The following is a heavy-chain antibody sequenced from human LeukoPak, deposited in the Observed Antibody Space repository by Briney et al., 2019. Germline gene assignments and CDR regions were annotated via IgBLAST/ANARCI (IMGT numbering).Heavy chain of an antibody. CDR2: ISWNSGSI. J-gene: IGHJ4*02. V-gene: IGHV3-9*01. Sequence: PGGSLRLSCAASGFTFDDYAMHWVRQAPGKGLEWVSGISWNSGSIGYADSVKGRFTISRDNAKNTLYLQMNSLRAEDTAVYYCARDDSSGHIYWGQGTLVTVSS. CDR3: ARDDSSGHIY. D-gene: IGHD3-22*01. CDR1: GFTFDDYA.